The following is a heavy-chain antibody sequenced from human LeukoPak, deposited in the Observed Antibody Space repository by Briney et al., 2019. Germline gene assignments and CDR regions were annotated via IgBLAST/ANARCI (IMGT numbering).Heavy chain of an antibody. CDR3: ARGQGVPAAAYYFDY. CDR1: GYTFTSYV. V-gene: IGHV1-8*01. Sequence: GASVKVSCKASGYTFTSYVIDWVRQATGQGLEWMGWMNPNSGNTGYAQKFQGRVTMTRNTSISTAYMELSSLRSEDTAVYYCARGQGVPAAAYYFDYWGQGTLVTVSS. D-gene: IGHD2-2*01. CDR2: MNPNSGNT. J-gene: IGHJ4*02.